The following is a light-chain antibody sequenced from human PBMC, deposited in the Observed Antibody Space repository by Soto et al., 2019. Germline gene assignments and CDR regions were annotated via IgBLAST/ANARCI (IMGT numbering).Light chain of an antibody. V-gene: IGLV2-23*01. CDR2: EGS. J-gene: IGLJ2*01. CDR1: SSDVGSYNL. CDR3: CSYAASVV. Sequence: QSALTQPASVSGSPGQSITISCTGTSSDVGSYNLVSWYQQHPGEAPKLMIYEGSKRPSGVSNRFSGSKPGNTASLTISGLQAEDEADYYCCSYAASVVFGGGTKLTVL.